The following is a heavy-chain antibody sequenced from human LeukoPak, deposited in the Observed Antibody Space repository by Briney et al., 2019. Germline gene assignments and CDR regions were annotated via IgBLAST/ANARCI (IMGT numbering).Heavy chain of an antibody. Sequence: SETLSLTCTVSGVSVSSGSYYWSWIRQPPGKGLEWIGYIYYSGSTNYKPSLKSRVTISVDTSKNQFSLKLSSVAAADTAVYYCASQAHLYDYVWGSYRNWFDPWGQGTLVTVSS. J-gene: IGHJ5*02. CDR1: GVSVSSGSYY. D-gene: IGHD3-16*02. CDR3: ASQAHLYDYVWGSYRNWFDP. V-gene: IGHV4-61*01. CDR2: IYYSGST.